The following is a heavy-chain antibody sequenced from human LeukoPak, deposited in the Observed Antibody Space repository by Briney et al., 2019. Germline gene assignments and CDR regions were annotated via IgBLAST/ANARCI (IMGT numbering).Heavy chain of an antibody. V-gene: IGHV4-59*08. D-gene: IGHD2-15*01. CDR1: GGSISSYY. Sequence: SETLSLTCTVSGGSISSYYWNWIRQPPGKGLEWIGYIYNSGSTNNNPSLKSRVTISVDTSKKQFSLKLSSVTAADTAVYYCARALGYCSGGSCYQPDYWGQGTLVTVSS. J-gene: IGHJ4*02. CDR2: IYNSGST. CDR3: ARALGYCSGGSCYQPDY.